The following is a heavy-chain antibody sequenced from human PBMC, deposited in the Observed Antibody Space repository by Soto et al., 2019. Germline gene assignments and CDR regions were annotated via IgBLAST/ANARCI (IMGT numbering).Heavy chain of an antibody. J-gene: IGHJ6*02. V-gene: IGHV1-2*04. CDR3: DRDRGSPPTYSQRHSGMDV. CDR2: INPNSGGT. Sequence: GASVKVSCKASGYTFTGYYMHWVRQAPGQGLEWMGWINPNSGGTNYAQKFQGWVTMTRDTSISTAYMELSRLRSDDTAVYYCDRDRGSPPTYSQRHSGMDVWGQGTTVTVSS. CDR1: GYTFTGYY. D-gene: IGHD2-21*01.